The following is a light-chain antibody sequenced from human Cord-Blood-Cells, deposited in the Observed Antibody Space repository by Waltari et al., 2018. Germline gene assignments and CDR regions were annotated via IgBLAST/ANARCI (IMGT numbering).Light chain of an antibody. V-gene: IGLV2-14*01. J-gene: IGLJ1*01. CDR3: SSYTSSSTYV. CDR1: SSDVGGYNY. Sequence: QSALTQPASVSGSPGQSITISCPGTSSDVGGYNYVSWNQHHPGKAPQLLIYEVSNRPSGVSNRFSGSKSGNTASLTISGLQAEDEADYYCSSYTSSSTYVFGTGTKVTVL. CDR2: EVS.